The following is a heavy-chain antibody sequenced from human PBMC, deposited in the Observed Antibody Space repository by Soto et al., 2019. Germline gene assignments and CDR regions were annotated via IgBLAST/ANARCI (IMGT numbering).Heavy chain of an antibody. Sequence: SETLSLTCTVSGGSISSGDYYWSWIRQPPGKGLESIGYIYYSGSTYYNPSLKSRVTISVDTSKNQFSLKLSSVTAADTAVYYCAREALLDYTPSFDYWGQGTLVTVSS. CDR2: IYYSGST. CDR3: AREALLDYTPSFDY. D-gene: IGHD2-2*02. CDR1: GGSISSGDYY. J-gene: IGHJ4*02. V-gene: IGHV4-30-4*01.